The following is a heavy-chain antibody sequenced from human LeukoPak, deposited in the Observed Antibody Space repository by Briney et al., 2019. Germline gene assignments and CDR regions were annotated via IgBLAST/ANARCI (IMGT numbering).Heavy chain of an antibody. D-gene: IGHD3-22*01. Sequence: SETLSLTCTVSGXSISSHYGSWIRQPPGKGLEWIGYIYYSGSTKFNPSLKSRVTISVDTSKNQFSLKLSSVTAADTAVYYCARGGGVTYYDSTGYLWYFDYWGQGTLVTVSS. CDR3: ARGGGVTYYDSTGYLWYFDY. CDR1: GXSISSHY. V-gene: IGHV4-59*11. CDR2: IYYSGST. J-gene: IGHJ4*02.